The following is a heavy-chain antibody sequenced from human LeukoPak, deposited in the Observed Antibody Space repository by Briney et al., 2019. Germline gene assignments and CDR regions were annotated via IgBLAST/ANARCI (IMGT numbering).Heavy chain of an antibody. J-gene: IGHJ4*02. CDR3: AKVSSYGYYFDY. Sequence: GGSLRLSCAASGFTFSDYYMSWIRQAPGKGLEWVSYISSRGTYTNYADSVKGRFTISRDTAKNSLYLQMNSLRAEDTAVYYCAKVSSYGYYFDYWGQGTLVTVSS. CDR2: ISSRGTYT. V-gene: IGHV3-11*05. D-gene: IGHD5-18*01. CDR1: GFTFSDYY.